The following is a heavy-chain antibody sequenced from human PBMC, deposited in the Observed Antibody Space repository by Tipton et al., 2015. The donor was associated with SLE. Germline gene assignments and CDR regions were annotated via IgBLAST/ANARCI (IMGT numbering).Heavy chain of an antibody. CDR3: ARGFLDF. J-gene: IGHJ4*02. D-gene: IGHD2-21*01. V-gene: IGHV3-74*01. CDR2: INSDGRDT. Sequence: SLRLSCAASGFLFSRYWMHWARQAPGKGLMWVSRINSDGRDTKYADSVRGRFTISRDNAKNTLYLPRDNLRAEDTAVYYCARGFLDFWGQGALVTVSS. CDR1: GFLFSRYW.